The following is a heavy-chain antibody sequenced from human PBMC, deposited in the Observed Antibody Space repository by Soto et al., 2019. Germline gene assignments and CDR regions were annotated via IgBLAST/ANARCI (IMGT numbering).Heavy chain of an antibody. Sequence: PSETLSLTCAVYGGSFSGYYWSWIRQPPGKGLEWIGEINHSGSTNYNPSLKSRVTISVDTSKNQFSLKLSSVTAADTAVYYCARVPRYNWNDRNPKFDYWGQGTLVTVSS. CDR1: GGSFSGYY. D-gene: IGHD1-20*01. J-gene: IGHJ4*02. V-gene: IGHV4-34*01. CDR3: ARVPRYNWNDRNPKFDY. CDR2: INHSGST.